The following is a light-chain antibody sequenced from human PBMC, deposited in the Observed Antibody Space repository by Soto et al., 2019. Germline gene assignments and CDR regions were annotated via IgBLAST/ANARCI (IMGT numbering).Light chain of an antibody. CDR2: SNN. Sequence: QPVLTQPPSASGTPGQRVTISCSGSSSNIGSNTVNWYQQLPGTAPKLLIYSNNQRPSGVPERFSGSKSGTSASLAISGLQSEDETDYYCAAWDDSLNGPVFGGGTKLTVL. CDR3: AAWDDSLNGPV. J-gene: IGLJ2*01. V-gene: IGLV1-44*01. CDR1: SSNIGSNT.